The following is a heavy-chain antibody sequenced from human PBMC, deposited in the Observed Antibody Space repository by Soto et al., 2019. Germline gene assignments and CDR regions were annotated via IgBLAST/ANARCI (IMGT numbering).Heavy chain of an antibody. CDR3: AKDFIDLITFGGVRECY. CDR2: ISGSGGST. Sequence: EVQLLESGGGLVQPGGSLRLSCAASGFTFSSYAMSWVRQAPGKGLEWVSAISGSGGSTYYADSVKGRFTISRDNSKNTLYLQMNSLRAEDTAVYYCAKDFIDLITFGGVRECYWGQGTLVTVSS. V-gene: IGHV3-23*01. D-gene: IGHD3-16*01. J-gene: IGHJ4*02. CDR1: GFTFSSYA.